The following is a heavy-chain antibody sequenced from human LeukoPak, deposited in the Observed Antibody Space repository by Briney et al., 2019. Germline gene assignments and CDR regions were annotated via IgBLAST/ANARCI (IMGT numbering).Heavy chain of an antibody. Sequence: PGGSLRLSCAASGFTVSRNYMSWVRQAPGKGLEWVSVIYSGGRTYYADSVKGRFTISRDNSKNTLYLQMNSLRAEDTAVYYCAKEYGYTYGEFDYWGQGTLVTVSS. CDR3: AKEYGYTYGEFDY. D-gene: IGHD5-18*01. CDR2: IYSGGRT. CDR1: GFTVSRNY. V-gene: IGHV3-53*01. J-gene: IGHJ4*02.